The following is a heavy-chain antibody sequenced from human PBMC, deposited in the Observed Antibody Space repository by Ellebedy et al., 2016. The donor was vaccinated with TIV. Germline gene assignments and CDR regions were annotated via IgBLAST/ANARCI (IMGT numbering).Heavy chain of an antibody. J-gene: IGHJ3*02. V-gene: IGHV1-69*04. Sequence: SVKVSCKASGVTFSNYAIRWVRQAPGQGLEWMGRIIPILGMTNYAQKFQGRVTITADISTSTAYMEMSSLRSEDTAVYYCSNYFDSSGHDAFDIWGQGTLVTVSS. CDR2: IIPILGMT. CDR1: GVTFSNYA. CDR3: SNYFDSSGHDAFDI. D-gene: IGHD3-22*01.